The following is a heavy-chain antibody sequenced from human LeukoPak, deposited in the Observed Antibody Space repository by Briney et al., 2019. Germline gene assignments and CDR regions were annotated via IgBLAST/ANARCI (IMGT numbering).Heavy chain of an antibody. CDR1: GGSISSGGYY. Sequence: SETLSLTCTVSGGSISSGGYYWSWIRQHPGKGLEWIGYIYYSGSTYYNPSLKSRVTISVDTSKNQFSLKLSSVTAADTAVYYCARELTNDLRAFDIWGQGTMVTVSS. CDR2: IYYSGST. D-gene: IGHD1-14*01. CDR3: ARELTNDLRAFDI. J-gene: IGHJ3*02. V-gene: IGHV4-31*02.